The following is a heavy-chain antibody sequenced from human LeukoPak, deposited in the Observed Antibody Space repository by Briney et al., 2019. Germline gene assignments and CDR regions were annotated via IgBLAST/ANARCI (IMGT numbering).Heavy chain of an antibody. CDR3: AAAYYDSSGFVWAFDI. D-gene: IGHD3-22*01. Sequence: SVKVSCKASGFTFTSSAMQWVRQARGQRLEWIGWIVVGSGNTNYAQKFQERVTITRDMSTSTAYMELSSLRSEDTAVYYCAAAYYDSSGFVWAFDIWGQGTMATVSS. CDR1: GFTFTSSA. J-gene: IGHJ3*02. V-gene: IGHV1-58*02. CDR2: IVVGSGNT.